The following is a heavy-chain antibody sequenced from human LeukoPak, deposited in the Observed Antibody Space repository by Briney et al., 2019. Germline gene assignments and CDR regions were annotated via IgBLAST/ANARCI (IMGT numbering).Heavy chain of an antibody. J-gene: IGHJ4*02. V-gene: IGHV3-30*04. CDR3: ASGTAVVVAATPSPDY. Sequence: PGRSLRLSCAASGFTFSSYAMHWVRQAPGKGLEWVAVISYDGSNKYYADSVKGRFTISRDNPKNTLYLQMNSLRAEDTAVYYCASGTAVVVAATPSPDYWGQGTLVTVSS. D-gene: IGHD2-15*01. CDR2: ISYDGSNK. CDR1: GFTFSSYA.